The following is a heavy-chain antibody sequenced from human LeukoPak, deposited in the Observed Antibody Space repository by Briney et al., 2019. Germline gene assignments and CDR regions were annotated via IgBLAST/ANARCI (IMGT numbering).Heavy chain of an antibody. V-gene: IGHV1-8*01. D-gene: IGHD6-6*01. CDR2: MNPNSGNT. CDR3: ARGSIAALYWYFDL. J-gene: IGHJ2*01. CDR1: GYTFTSYD. Sequence: GASVTVSCKASGYTFTSYDINWVRQATGQGLEWMGWMNPNSGNTGYAQKFQGRVTMTRNTSISTAYMELSSLRSEDTAVYYCARGSIAALYWYFDLWGRGTLVTVSS.